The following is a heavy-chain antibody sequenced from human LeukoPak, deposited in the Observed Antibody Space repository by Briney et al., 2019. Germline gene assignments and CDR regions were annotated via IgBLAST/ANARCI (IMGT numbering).Heavy chain of an antibody. Sequence: ASVKVSCKASGYSFTSHHMHWVRQAPGQGLEWMGIINTSVGSTNYAQKFQGRVTMTRDMSTSTVYMELSSLRSEDTAVYYCAREAVTIFGLVRTQTTKGPHRFDPWGQGTLVTVSS. CDR1: GYSFTSHH. CDR3: AREAVTIFGLVRTQTTKGPHRFDP. D-gene: IGHD3-3*01. J-gene: IGHJ5*02. V-gene: IGHV1-46*01. CDR2: INTSVGST.